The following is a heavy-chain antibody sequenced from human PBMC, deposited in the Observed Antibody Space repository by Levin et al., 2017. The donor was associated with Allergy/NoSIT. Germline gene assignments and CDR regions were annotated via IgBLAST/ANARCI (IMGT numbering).Heavy chain of an antibody. CDR3: AKDRGNSGYTIPIDY. V-gene: IGHV3-23*01. Sequence: GGSLRLSCAASGFTFSSYAMSWVRQAPGKGLEWVSAISGSGGSTYYADSVKGRFTISRDNSKNTLYLQMNSLRAEDTAVYYCAKDRGNSGYTIPIDYWGQGTLVTVSS. CDR2: ISGSGGST. CDR1: GFTFSSYA. J-gene: IGHJ4*02. D-gene: IGHD5-12*01.